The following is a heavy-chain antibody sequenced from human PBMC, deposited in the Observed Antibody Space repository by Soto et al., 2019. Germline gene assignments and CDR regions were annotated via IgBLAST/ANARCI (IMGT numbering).Heavy chain of an antibody. CDR3: ARSGEHPLDY. V-gene: IGHV3-11*03. CDR2: ISGGGDYT. J-gene: IGHJ4*02. CDR1: GLNFGAEF. D-gene: IGHD1-26*01. Sequence: GGSLRLSCVGSGLNFGAEFMIWMRQAPGKRLEWFSFISGGGDYTTYADSVRGRFTISTDTSTSTAYMEVTSLRSDATAVYYCARSGEHPLDYWGQGTPVTVSS.